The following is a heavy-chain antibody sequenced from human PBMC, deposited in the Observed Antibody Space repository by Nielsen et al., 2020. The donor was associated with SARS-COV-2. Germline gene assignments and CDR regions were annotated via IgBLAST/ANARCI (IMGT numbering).Heavy chain of an antibody. J-gene: IGHJ4*02. Sequence: GESLKISCAASGFTFSSYWMSWVRQAPGKGLEWVANIKQDGSEKYYVDSVKGRFTISRDNAENSLYLQMNSLRAEDTAVYYCARDSNYDFWSGYPYFDYWGQGTLVTVSS. D-gene: IGHD3-3*01. CDR2: IKQDGSEK. V-gene: IGHV3-7*03. CDR1: GFTFSSYW. CDR3: ARDSNYDFWSGYPYFDY.